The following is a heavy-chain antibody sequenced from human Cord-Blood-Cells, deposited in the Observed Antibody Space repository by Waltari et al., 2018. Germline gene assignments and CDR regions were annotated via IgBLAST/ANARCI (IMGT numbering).Heavy chain of an antibody. CDR3: ARDGLVREYSYGYFY. D-gene: IGHD5-18*01. J-gene: IGHJ4*02. Sequence: QVQLVQSGAEVKKPGSSVKVSCKASGGTFSSYAISWVRQAPGQGLEWMGGIIPIFGTANYAQKFQGRVTITADESTSTAYMELNSLRAEDTAVYYCARDGLVREYSYGYFYWGQGTLVTVSS. CDR2: IIPIFGTA. CDR1: GGTFSSYA. V-gene: IGHV1-69*01.